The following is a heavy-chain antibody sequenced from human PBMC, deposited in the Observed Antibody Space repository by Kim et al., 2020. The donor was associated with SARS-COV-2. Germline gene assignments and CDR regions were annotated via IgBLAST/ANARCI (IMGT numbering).Heavy chain of an antibody. J-gene: IGHJ4*02. CDR1: GFTFSDYA. CDR3: AQGGVGYCSNAVCYIPPYFDS. CDR2: ISGSGGST. D-gene: IGHD2-8*01. V-gene: IGHV3-23*01. Sequence: GGSLRLSCAASGFTFSDYAMSWVRQAPGKGLEWVSAISGSGGSTYYADSVKGRFTISRDNSKNTLYLQMNSLRAEDTAVYYCAQGGVGYCSNAVCYIPPYFDSWGQGTLVTVSS.